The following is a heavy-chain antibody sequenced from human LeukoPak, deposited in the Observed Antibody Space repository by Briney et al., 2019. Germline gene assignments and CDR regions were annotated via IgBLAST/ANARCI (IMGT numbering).Heavy chain of an antibody. CDR3: GRVTIPWAYYYYYGMDV. D-gene: IGHD3-16*01. CDR1: GFTFSSYA. Sequence: GRSLRLSGAASGFTFSSYAMHWVRQAPGKGLEWVAVISYDGSNKYYADSVKGRFTISRDNSKNTLYLQMTSRRAEDTAVYYCGRVTIPWAYYYYYGMDVWGQGTTVTVSS. V-gene: IGHV3-30-3*01. CDR2: ISYDGSNK. J-gene: IGHJ6*02.